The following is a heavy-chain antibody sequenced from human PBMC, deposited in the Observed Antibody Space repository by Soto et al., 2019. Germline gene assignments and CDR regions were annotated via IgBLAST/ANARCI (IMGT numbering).Heavy chain of an antibody. CDR3: AKSEVANIVFFGTDV. D-gene: IGHD5-12*01. CDR2: TSVSGADT. CDR1: GFTFSDYA. V-gene: IGHV3-23*01. J-gene: IGHJ6*02. Sequence: EVLLLESGGRLVRPGGSLRLACSASGFTFSDYAMTWVRQAPGKGLEWVSSTSVSGADTYYASSVKGRFRISRDTSKNKLYLQMNSLRAEDTAVNYCAKSEVANIVFFGTDVWGQATTFTVS.